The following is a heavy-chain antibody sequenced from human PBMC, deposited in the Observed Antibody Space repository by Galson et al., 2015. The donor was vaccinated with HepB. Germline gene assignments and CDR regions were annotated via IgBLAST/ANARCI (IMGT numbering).Heavy chain of an antibody. CDR3: AVAAAGTIRFDY. Sequence: ETLSLTCTVSGGSISSYYWSWIRQPPGKGLEWIGYIYYSGSTNYNPSLKSRVTISVDTSKNQFSLKLSSVTAADTAVYYCAVAAAGTIRFDYWGQGTLVTVSS. D-gene: IGHD6-13*01. CDR2: IYYSGST. V-gene: IGHV4-59*01. J-gene: IGHJ4*02. CDR1: GGSISSYY.